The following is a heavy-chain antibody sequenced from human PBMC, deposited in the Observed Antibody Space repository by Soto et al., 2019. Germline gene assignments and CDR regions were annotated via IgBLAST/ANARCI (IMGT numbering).Heavy chain of an antibody. Sequence: QVQLVESGGGVVQPGRSLRLSCAASGFTFSGYAMHWVRQAPGKGPEWVAVISYDGSNKYYADSVKGRFTISRDNSKNTLYLQMNSLRAEDTAVYYCARDLDYYDSSGYYQADYYYGMDVWGQGTTVTVSS. J-gene: IGHJ6*02. CDR3: ARDLDYYDSSGYYQADYYYGMDV. CDR2: ISYDGSNK. CDR1: GFTFSGYA. D-gene: IGHD3-22*01. V-gene: IGHV3-30-3*01.